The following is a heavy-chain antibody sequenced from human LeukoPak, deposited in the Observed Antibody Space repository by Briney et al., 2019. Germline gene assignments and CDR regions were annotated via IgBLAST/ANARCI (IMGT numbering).Heavy chain of an antibody. CDR1: GGSFNNYY. J-gene: IGHJ6*03. D-gene: IGHD2-15*01. Sequence: SETLSLTCAVYGGSFNNYYWSWIRQPPGKGLEWIGEINHSGSTDYNPSLKSRVTISVDTSKNQFSLRLRSVTAADTAVYYCARHVVVVVPASQSVYYYSMDVWGKGTTVTIS. CDR3: ARHVVVVVPASQSVYYYSMDV. CDR2: INHSGST. V-gene: IGHV4-34*01.